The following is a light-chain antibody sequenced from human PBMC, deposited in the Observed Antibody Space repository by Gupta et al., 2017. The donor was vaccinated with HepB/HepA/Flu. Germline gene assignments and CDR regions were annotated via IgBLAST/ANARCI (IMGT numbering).Light chain of an antibody. CDR2: GVT. Sequence: QSVLPQPPSVSGAPGQRVTISCTGSSSNIGANYDVHWYQQVPGTAPKLLIFGVTNRPSGVPDRCSGSKSGTSASLAIISLQAEDEADYYCQTYDSSLDDVVFGGGTKLTVL. CDR3: QTYDSSLDDVV. CDR1: SSNIGANYD. V-gene: IGLV1-40*01. J-gene: IGLJ2*01.